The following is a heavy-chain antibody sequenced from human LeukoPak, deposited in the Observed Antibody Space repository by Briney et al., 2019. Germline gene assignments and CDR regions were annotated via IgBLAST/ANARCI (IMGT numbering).Heavy chain of an antibody. J-gene: IGHJ4*02. CDR3: AREYCSSTSCYVSYVDC. V-gene: IGHV4-34*01. Sequence: SETLSLTCAVYGGSFSGYYWSWIRQPPGKGLEWIGEINHSGSTNYNPSLKSRVTISVDTSKNQFSLKLSSVTAADTAVYYCAREYCSSTSCYVSYVDCWGQGTLVTVSS. D-gene: IGHD2-2*01. CDR2: INHSGST. CDR1: GGSFSGYY.